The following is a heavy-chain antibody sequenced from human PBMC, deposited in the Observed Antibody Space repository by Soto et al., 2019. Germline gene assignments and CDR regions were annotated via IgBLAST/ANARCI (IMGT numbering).Heavy chain of an antibody. D-gene: IGHD6-19*01. CDR3: TRGARSGWYDFDN. Sequence: DVQLVESGGGLVQPGGSLRLSCAASGFTFSDHYMDWVRQGPGKGLAWVGRIRNKANSYTTEYAASVKGTFTISTGESQNSLYLQLNNLRTGHTAVYYCTRGARSGWYDFDNWGQGTLVTVSS. J-gene: IGHJ4*02. CDR1: GFTFSDHY. V-gene: IGHV3-72*01. CDR2: IRNKANSYTT.